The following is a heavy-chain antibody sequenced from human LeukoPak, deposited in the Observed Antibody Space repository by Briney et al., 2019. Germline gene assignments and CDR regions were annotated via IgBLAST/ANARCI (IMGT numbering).Heavy chain of an antibody. J-gene: IGHJ3*02. D-gene: IGHD2-15*01. Sequence: ASVKVSCKASGYTFTGYYMQWVRQAPGQGLEWMGWINPNSGGTNYAQKFQGRVTMTRDTSISTAYMELSRLRSDDTAVYYCARDYRKGYCSGGSCYTPVAFDIWGQGTMVTVSS. CDR1: GYTFTGYY. V-gene: IGHV1-2*02. CDR2: INPNSGGT. CDR3: ARDYRKGYCSGGSCYTPVAFDI.